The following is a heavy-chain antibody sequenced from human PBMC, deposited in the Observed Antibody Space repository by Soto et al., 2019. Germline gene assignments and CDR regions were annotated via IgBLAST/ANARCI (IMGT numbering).Heavy chain of an antibody. D-gene: IGHD3-10*01. V-gene: IGHV4-39*01. CDR3: ARLLLWSSPFVDRGYFDY. Sequence: SETLSLTCTVSGGSISSSSYYWGWIRQPPGKGLEWIGSIYYSGSTYYNPSLKSRVTISVDTSKNQFSLKLSSVTAADTAVYYCARLLLWSSPFVDRGYFDYWGQGTLVTVSS. CDR2: IYYSGST. J-gene: IGHJ4*02. CDR1: GGSISSSSYY.